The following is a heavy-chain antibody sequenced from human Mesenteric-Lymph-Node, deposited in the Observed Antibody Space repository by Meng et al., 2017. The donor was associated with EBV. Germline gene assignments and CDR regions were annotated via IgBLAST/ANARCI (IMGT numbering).Heavy chain of an antibody. CDR1: GFTVSSYS. Sequence: GCRGARSRPGVSLRCSWSASGFTVSSYSMHWVRQAPGKGLEWVSSISSSSSYIYYADSVKGRFTISRDNAKNSLYLQMNSLRAEDTAVYYCARTTTVTSIDYWGQGTLVTVSS. V-gene: IGHV3-21*01. D-gene: IGHD4-17*01. CDR3: ARTTTVTSIDY. CDR2: ISSSSSYI. J-gene: IGHJ4*02.